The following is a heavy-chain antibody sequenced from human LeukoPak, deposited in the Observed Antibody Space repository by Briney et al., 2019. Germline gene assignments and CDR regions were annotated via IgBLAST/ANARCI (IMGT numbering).Heavy chain of an antibody. CDR3: ARGPYNLPNVNSYYYMDV. CDR1: GFTFNTYW. CDR2: IKPDGSAE. Sequence: GGSLRLSCAASGFTFNTYWMSWFRQAPGKGLEWVANIKPDGSAEYYLDSVKGRFTISRDNANNLLSLQMNTLRAEDTAMYYCARGPYNLPNVNSYYYMDVWGKGTTVAVSS. D-gene: IGHD1-1*01. V-gene: IGHV3-7*01. J-gene: IGHJ6*03.